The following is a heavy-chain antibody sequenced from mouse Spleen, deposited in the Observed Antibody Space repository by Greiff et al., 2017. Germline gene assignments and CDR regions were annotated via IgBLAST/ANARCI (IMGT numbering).Heavy chain of an antibody. CDR3: ARGTGTRGGYFDY. CDR2: INYDGSST. J-gene: IGHJ2*01. Sequence: EVMLVESEGGLVQPGSSMKLSCTASGFTFSDYYMAWVRQGPEKGLEWVANINYDGSSTYYLDSLKSRFIISRDNAKNILYLQMSSLKSEDTATYYCARGTGTRGGYFDYWGQGTTLTVSS. D-gene: IGHD4-1*01. CDR1: GFTFSDYY. V-gene: IGHV5-16*01.